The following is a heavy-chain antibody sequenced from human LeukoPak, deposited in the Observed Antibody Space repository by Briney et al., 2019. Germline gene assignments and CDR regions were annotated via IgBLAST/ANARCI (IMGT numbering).Heavy chain of an antibody. Sequence: SETLSRTCAVYGGSFSGYYWSWIRQPPGKGLEWIGEINHSGSTNYNPSLKRRVTISVDTSKNQVSLKLSSVTAADTTVYYCARGQLVGVFDPWGQGTLVTVSS. CDR1: GGSFSGYY. CDR2: INHSGST. V-gene: IGHV4-34*01. J-gene: IGHJ5*02. CDR3: ARGQLVGVFDP. D-gene: IGHD6-13*01.